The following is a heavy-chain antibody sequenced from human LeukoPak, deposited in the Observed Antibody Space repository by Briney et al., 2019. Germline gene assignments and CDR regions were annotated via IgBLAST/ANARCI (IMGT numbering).Heavy chain of an antibody. CDR3: ARRSVVYAIRGAFDI. V-gene: IGHV4-30-4*08. D-gene: IGHD2-8*02. J-gene: IGHJ3*02. CDR2: IYYSGST. CDR1: GGSISSGDYY. Sequence: SQTLSLTCTVSGGSISSGDYYWSWIRQPPGKGLEWIGYIYYSGSTYYNPSLKSRVTISVDTSKNQFSLKLSSVTAADTAVYYCARRSVVYAIRGAFDIWGQGTMVTVSS.